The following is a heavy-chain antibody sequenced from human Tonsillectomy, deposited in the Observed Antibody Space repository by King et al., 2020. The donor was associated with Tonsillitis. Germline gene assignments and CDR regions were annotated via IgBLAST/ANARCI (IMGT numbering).Heavy chain of an antibody. CDR2: IYPGDSDT. CDR3: ARPPYSGNYGY. J-gene: IGHJ4*02. Sequence: QLVQSGAEVKKPGESLKISCKDSGYRFSTSWIGWVRQMPGKGLEWMGIIYPGDSDTRHSPSFQGQVTISADKSISTAYLQWSSLKASDTAMYYCARPPYSGNYGYWGQGTLVTVSS. V-gene: IGHV5-51*03. CDR1: GYRFSTSW. D-gene: IGHD1-26*01.